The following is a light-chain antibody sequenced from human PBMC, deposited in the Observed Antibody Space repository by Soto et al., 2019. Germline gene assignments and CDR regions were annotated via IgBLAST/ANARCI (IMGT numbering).Light chain of an antibody. V-gene: IGLV2-14*03. CDR1: SSDVGDYDF. CDR3: SSHPYGNTHVV. CDR2: DVT. Sequence: QSALTQPASVSGSPGQSITISCTGTSSDVGDYDFVSWYQQHPGKAPKLIIYDVTYRPSGISDRFSGSKSGNTASLTISGLQAEDEADYYCSSHPYGNTHVVFGGGTKLTVL. J-gene: IGLJ2*01.